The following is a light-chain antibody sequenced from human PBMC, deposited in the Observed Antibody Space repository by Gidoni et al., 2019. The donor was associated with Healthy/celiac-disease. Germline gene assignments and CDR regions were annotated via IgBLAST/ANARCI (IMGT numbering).Light chain of an antibody. V-gene: IGKV3-20*01. CDR2: GAS. CDR1: QSVSSSY. J-gene: IGKJ1*01. CDR3: QQYGSSPRT. Sequence: IVLPQSPGTLSLSPGERATLSCRASQSVSSSYLAWYQQKPGQAPRLLIYGASSRATGLPDRFSGSGSGTDFTLTISRLEPEDFAVYYCQQYGSSPRTFGQGTKVEIK.